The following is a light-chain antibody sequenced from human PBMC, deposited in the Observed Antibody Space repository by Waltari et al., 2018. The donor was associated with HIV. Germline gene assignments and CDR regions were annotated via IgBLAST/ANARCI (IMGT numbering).Light chain of an antibody. Sequence: SLSASVGDRVTITCRASQSINNYLNWYQHKQGKAPKLLIYAASNLQRGVPARFSGSGSGTDFTLTIRSLQPEDFATYYCQESYSTPWMFGQGTKVEIK. CDR1: QSINNY. J-gene: IGKJ1*01. V-gene: IGKV1-39*01. CDR3: QESYSTPWM. CDR2: AAS.